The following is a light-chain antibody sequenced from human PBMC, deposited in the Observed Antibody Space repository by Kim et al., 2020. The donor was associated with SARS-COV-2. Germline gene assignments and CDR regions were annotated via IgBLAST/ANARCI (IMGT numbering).Light chain of an antibody. J-gene: IGKJ2*01. V-gene: IGKV3-15*01. Sequence: EVVMTQSPATLSVSPGERVTLSCRASQTVSSNLAWYQQKPGLAPRLIVYGASTRATGIPVRFSGSGSGTEFTLTINSLQSEDLAVYYCQQDNDRYTFGQGTKLEI. CDR3: QQDNDRYT. CDR1: QTVSSN. CDR2: GAS.